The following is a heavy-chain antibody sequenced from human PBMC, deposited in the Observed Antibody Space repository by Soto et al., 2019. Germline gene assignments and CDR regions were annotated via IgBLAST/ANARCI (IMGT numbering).Heavy chain of an antibody. CDR3: ASGDHWFDP. CDR1: GGSISSGGYY. CDR2: IYYGGST. J-gene: IGHJ5*02. D-gene: IGHD4-17*01. V-gene: IGHV4-31*03. Sequence: MSLTCTVSGGSISSGGYYWSWIRQHPGKGLEWIGYIYYGGSTYYNPSLKSRATISVDTSKHQFSLKLSSVTAEEKAVYYCASGDHWFDPWGQGTLVTGSS.